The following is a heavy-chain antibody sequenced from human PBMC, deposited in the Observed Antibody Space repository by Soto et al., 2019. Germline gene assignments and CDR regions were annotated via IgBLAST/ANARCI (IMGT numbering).Heavy chain of an antibody. Sequence: PQPLMQSQTLSLTCAISGDSVSSNSAAWNWIRQSPSRGLEWLGRTYYRSKWYNDYAVSVKSRITINPDTSKNQFSLQLNSVTPEDTAVYYCARGILYSNYGRYYYYYMDVWGKGTTVTVSS. CDR3: ARGILYSNYGRYYYYYMDV. CDR1: GDSVSSNSAA. V-gene: IGHV6-1*01. J-gene: IGHJ6*03. D-gene: IGHD4-4*01. CDR2: TYYRSKWYN.